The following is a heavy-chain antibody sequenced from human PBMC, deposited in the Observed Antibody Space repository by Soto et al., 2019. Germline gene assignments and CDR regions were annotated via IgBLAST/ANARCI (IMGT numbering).Heavy chain of an antibody. V-gene: IGHV3-30*18. J-gene: IGHJ6*02. CDR2: ISYDGSNK. Sequence: VQLVESGGGVVQPGRSLRLSCAASGFTFSSYGMHWVRQAPGKGLEWVAVISYDGSNKYYADSVKGRFTISRDNSKNTLYLQMNSLRAEDTAVYYCAKDAYGDYGMDVWGQGTTVTVSS. CDR1: GFTFSSYG. D-gene: IGHD4-17*01. CDR3: AKDAYGDYGMDV.